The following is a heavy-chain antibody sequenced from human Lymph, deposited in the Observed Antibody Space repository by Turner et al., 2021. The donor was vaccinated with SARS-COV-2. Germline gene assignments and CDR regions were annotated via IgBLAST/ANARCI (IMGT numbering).Heavy chain of an antibody. CDR2: INWNGGST. CDR3: ARGTGAADY. Sequence: EVQLVESGGGVVQPGGSLRTACAASGLTFDDYGISWVRQAPGRWLECVSNINWNGGSTGYADSVKGRFTISRDNAKNSLYLQVNSLRAEDTALYHCARGTGAADYWGQGTLVTVSS. D-gene: IGHD7-27*01. V-gene: IGHV3-20*01. J-gene: IGHJ4*02. CDR1: GLTFDDYG.